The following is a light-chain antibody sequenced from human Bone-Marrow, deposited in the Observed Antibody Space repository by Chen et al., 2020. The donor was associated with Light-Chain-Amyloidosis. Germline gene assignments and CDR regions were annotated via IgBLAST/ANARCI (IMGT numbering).Light chain of an antibody. J-gene: IGLJ3*02. CDR3: QVWDRSSDLPV. V-gene: IGLV3-21*02. CDR1: NIGSTS. CDR2: DDS. Sequence: SYVLTQPSSVSVAPGQTATLACGGNNIGSTSVHWYQQTPGQAPLLVVYDDSDRPSGIPERVSGSNSGNTATLTISRVEAGDEAYYYCQVWDRSSDLPVFGGRTKLTVL.